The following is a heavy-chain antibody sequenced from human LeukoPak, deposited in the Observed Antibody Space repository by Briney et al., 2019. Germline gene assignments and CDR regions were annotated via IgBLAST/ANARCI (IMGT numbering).Heavy chain of an antibody. CDR1: GYSFTSYW. CDR3: ARHGCSSTSCLSIDY. V-gene: IGHV5-51*01. J-gene: IGHJ4*02. Sequence: GESLKISCKGSGYSFTSYWIGWVRQMPGKGLEWMGIIYPGDSDTRYSPSFQGQVTISADKSISTAYLQWSSLKASDTAMYYCARHGCSSTSCLSIDYWGLGTLVTVSS. D-gene: IGHD2-2*01. CDR2: IYPGDSDT.